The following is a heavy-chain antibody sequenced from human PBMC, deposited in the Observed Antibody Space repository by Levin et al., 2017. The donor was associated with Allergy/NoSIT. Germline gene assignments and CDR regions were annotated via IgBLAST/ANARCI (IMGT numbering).Heavy chain of an antibody. D-gene: IGHD3-3*01. V-gene: IGHV3-11*01. CDR1: GFTFSDYY. CDR3: ARAILPTFHYYGVDV. J-gene: IGHJ6*02. CDR2: ISSGGTTI. Sequence: GGSLRLSCAASGFTFSDYYMSWIRQAPGKGLEWVSSISSGGTTIYFADSVKGRFTISRDNAKNALYLQMDSLRGDDTAVYYCARAILPTFHYYGVDVWGQGTTVTVSS.